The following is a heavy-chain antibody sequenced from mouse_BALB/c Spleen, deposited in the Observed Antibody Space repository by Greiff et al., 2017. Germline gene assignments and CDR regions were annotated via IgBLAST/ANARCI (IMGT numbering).Heavy chain of an antibody. Sequence: VQLQQSGPELVEPGGSGKISCKGSGFSFSGDFLKWGKQSHGKSLEWIGRINPYNGDTFYNQKFKGKATLTVDKSSSTAHMELLSLTSEDSAVYYCGRSGYSFDYWGQGTTLTVSS. J-gene: IGHJ2*01. CDR1: GFSFSGDF. CDR3: GRSGYSFDY. V-gene: IGHV1-37*01. D-gene: IGHD1-2*01. CDR2: INPYNGDT.